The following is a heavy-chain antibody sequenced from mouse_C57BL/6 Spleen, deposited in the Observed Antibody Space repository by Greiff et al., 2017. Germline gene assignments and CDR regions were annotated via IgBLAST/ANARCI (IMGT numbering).Heavy chain of an antibody. CDR3: ARYGNGSSPYAMDY. D-gene: IGHD1-1*01. V-gene: IGHV7-3*01. Sequence: EVKLMESGGGLVQPGGSLSLSCAASGFTFTDYYMSWVRQPPGKALEWLGFIRNKANGYTTEYSASVKGRFTISRDNSQSILYLQMNALRAEDSATYYCARYGNGSSPYAMDYWGQGTSVTVSS. J-gene: IGHJ4*01. CDR2: IRNKANGYTT. CDR1: GFTFTDYY.